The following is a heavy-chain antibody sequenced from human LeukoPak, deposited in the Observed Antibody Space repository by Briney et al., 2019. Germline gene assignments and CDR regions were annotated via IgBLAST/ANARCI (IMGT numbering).Heavy chain of an antibody. D-gene: IGHD4-17*01. V-gene: IGHV3-30*03. Sequence: GGSLRLSCATSGFTFSSYGMHWVRQAPGKGLEWVALISYDGSNKYYADSVKGRFTISRDNSKNTLYLQMNSLRAEDTAVYYCARDIDNGDYVVYWGQGTLVTVSS. CDR2: ISYDGSNK. CDR1: GFTFSSYG. J-gene: IGHJ4*02. CDR3: ARDIDNGDYVVY.